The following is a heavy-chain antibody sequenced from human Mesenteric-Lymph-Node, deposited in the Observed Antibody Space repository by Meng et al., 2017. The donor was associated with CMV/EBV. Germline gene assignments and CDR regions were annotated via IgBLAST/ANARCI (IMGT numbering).Heavy chain of an antibody. CDR3: ARRNYLDY. J-gene: IGHJ4*02. Sequence: GESLTISCAASGFTFSDYSMSWIRQAPGKGLEWVSYISSSGSTTYYPDSVKGRFTISRDNARNSLDLQMNSLRAEDTAVYYCARRNYLDYWGQGTLVTVSS. V-gene: IGHV3-11*01. CDR1: GFTFSDYS. CDR2: ISSSGSTT.